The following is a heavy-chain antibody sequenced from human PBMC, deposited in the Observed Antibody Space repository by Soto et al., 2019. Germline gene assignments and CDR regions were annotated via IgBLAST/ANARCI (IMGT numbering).Heavy chain of an antibody. V-gene: IGHV3-30*18. CDR3: AKEIGDSNDYPLDY. CDR1: GFTFSSLG. J-gene: IGHJ4*02. CDR2: ISNDGTGK. D-gene: IGHD3-16*01. Sequence: QVQLVESGGGVVQPGRSLRLSCAASGFTFSSLGMHWVRQAPGKGLEWVAIISNDGTGKYYADSVKGRFTISRDNSRNTLDLQLNSLRTEDRAVYYCAKEIGDSNDYPLDYWGQGTLVTVSS.